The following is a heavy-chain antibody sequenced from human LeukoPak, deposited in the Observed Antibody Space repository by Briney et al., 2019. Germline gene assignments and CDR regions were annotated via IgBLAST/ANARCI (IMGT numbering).Heavy chain of an antibody. CDR1: GYTFNSYG. J-gene: IGHJ5*02. CDR2: ISAYNGNT. CDR3: ARDGAAASLKRLSRPNDWFDP. Sequence: ASVKVSCKASGYTFNSYGISWVRQAPGQGLEWMGWISAYNGNTNYAQKFQGRVTMTTDTSTSTAYMELRSLRSDDTAVYYCARDGAAASLKRLSRPNDWFDPWGREPWSPSPQ. V-gene: IGHV1-18*01. D-gene: IGHD3-16*02.